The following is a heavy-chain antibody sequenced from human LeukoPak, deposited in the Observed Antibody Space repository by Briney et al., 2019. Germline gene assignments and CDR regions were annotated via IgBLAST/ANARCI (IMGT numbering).Heavy chain of an antibody. Sequence: SETLSLTCTVSGGSISSSSYYWGWIRQPPGKGLEWIGEIYHSGSTNYNPSLKSRVTISVDKSKNQFSLKLSSVTAADTAVYYCARAGGGIDYYDSSGYYSNLDYWGQGTLVTVSS. J-gene: IGHJ4*02. CDR1: GGSISSSSYY. D-gene: IGHD3-22*01. CDR2: IYHSGST. CDR3: ARAGGGIDYYDSSGYYSNLDY. V-gene: IGHV4-39*07.